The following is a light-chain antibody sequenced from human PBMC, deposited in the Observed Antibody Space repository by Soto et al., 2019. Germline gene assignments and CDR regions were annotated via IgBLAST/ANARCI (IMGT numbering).Light chain of an antibody. CDR3: QQYNDNWPT. J-gene: IGKJ1*01. V-gene: IGKV3-15*01. Sequence: EIVMTQSPARLCVSPGETDTLACRARQSVRTNLAWYQHKPGQSPRLLIYGASNRASGFPARFSGSGSGTEFTLTISSLQSEDFAVYYCQQYNDNWPTFGQGTKVDIK. CDR2: GAS. CDR1: QSVRTN.